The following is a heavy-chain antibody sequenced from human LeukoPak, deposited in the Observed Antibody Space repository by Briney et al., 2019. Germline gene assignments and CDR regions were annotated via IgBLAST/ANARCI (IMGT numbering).Heavy chain of an antibody. Sequence: GESLKISCKGSGYSFTSYWIGWVRQMPGKGLEWMGIIYPGDSDTRYSPSFQGQVTISADKSISTAYLQWSSLKASDTAMYYCARGHTRDSSSWYSPVYWGQGTLVTVSS. V-gene: IGHV5-51*01. J-gene: IGHJ4*02. CDR2: IYPGDSDT. D-gene: IGHD6-13*01. CDR3: ARGHTRDSSSWYSPVY. CDR1: GYSFTSYW.